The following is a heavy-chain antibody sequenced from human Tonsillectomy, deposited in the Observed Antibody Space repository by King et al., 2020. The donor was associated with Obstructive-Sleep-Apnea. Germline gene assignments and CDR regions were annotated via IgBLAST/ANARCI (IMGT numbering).Heavy chain of an antibody. V-gene: IGHV4-39*07. Sequence: QLQESGPGLVKPAETLSLTCTVSGGSISNSTYFWGWIRQPPGKLLEWIGSLYYTGNTYNPSLKSRVTISVDTSKKQFYLRLSSVTAADTAVYYCARELGGWHFFDFWGQGTLVTVSS. D-gene: IGHD6-19*01. CDR2: LYYTGNT. CDR1: GGSISNSTYF. CDR3: ARELGGWHFFDF. J-gene: IGHJ4*02.